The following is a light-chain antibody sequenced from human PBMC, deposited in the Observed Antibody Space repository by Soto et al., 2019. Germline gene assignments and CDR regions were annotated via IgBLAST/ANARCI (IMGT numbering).Light chain of an antibody. Sequence: LTQPASVSGSPGQSITISCTGTSSDVGSYNLVSWFQQHPGKAPKLFIYEVNRRPSGVSDRLSGSKSANTASLAISGLQAEDEADYYCFSYAGAGTFVFGTGTKVTVL. V-gene: IGLV2-23*02. J-gene: IGLJ1*01. CDR3: FSYAGAGTFV. CDR1: SSDVGSYNL. CDR2: EVN.